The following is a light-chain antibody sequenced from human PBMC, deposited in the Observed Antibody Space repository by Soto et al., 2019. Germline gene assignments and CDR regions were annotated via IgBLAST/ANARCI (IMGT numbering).Light chain of an antibody. CDR1: QSVSSSY. J-gene: IGKJ3*01. CDR2: GAS. CDR3: QQYGSSPLLFT. Sequence: EIVMTQSPATLSVSPGERATLSCRASQSVSSSYLAWYQQKPGQAPRLLIYGASSRATGIPDRFSGSGSGTDFTLTISRLEPEDFAVYYCQQYGSSPLLFTFGPGTKVDIK. V-gene: IGKV3-20*01.